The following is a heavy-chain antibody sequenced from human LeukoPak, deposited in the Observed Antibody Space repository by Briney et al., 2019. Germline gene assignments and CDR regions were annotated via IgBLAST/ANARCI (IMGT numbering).Heavy chain of an antibody. CDR2: IRYDGSNK. Sequence: GGSLRLSCAASGFTFSSYGMHWVRQAPGKGLEWVAFIRYDGSNKYYADSVKGRFTISRDNSKNTLYLQMNSLRAEDTAVYYCAKSYGDSSGYDAFDIWGQGTMVTVSS. CDR1: GFTFSSYG. J-gene: IGHJ3*02. V-gene: IGHV3-30*02. CDR3: AKSYGDSSGYDAFDI. D-gene: IGHD3-22*01.